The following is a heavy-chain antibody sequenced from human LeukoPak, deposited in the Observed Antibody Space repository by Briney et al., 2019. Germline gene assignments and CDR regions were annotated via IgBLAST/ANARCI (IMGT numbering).Heavy chain of an antibody. CDR3: ARGRRYSSSFLDY. CDR1: GGSFSGYY. D-gene: IGHD6-13*01. Sequence: PSETLSLTCAVYGGSFSGYYWSWIRQPPGKVLEWIGEINHSGSTNYNPSLKSRVTISVDTSKNQFSLKLSSVTAADTAVYYCARGRRYSSSFLDYWGQGTLVTVSS. J-gene: IGHJ4*02. CDR2: INHSGST. V-gene: IGHV4-34*01.